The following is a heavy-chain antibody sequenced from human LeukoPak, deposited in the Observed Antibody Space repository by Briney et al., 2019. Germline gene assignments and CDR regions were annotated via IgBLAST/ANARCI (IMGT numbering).Heavy chain of an antibody. CDR3: ARSEPYCSSTSCSFDY. V-gene: IGHV1-2*02. Sequence: ASVKVSCKASGYTFTGYYMHWVRQAPGQGLEWMGWINPNSGGTNYAQKFQGRVTMTRDTSISAAYMELSRLRSDDTAVYYCARSEPYCSSTSCSFDYWGQGTLVTVSS. CDR2: INPNSGGT. J-gene: IGHJ4*02. CDR1: GYTFTGYY. D-gene: IGHD2-2*01.